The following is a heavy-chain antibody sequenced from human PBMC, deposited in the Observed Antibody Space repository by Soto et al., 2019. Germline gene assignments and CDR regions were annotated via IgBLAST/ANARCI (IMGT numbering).Heavy chain of an antibody. J-gene: IGHJ4*01. CDR2: ISDDGKTQ. CDR3: VIGGYKTGWPPFDH. CDR1: SFRFSAYG. D-gene: IGHD6-19*01. Sequence: QVKLVDFGGAVVQSGRSLRLSCTASSFRFSAYGMHWVRQAPGKGLEWVALISDDGKTQFFTESVEGRFTISRDNSRNTLYLQLNRLRPEDTAVYYCVIGGYKTGWPPFDHWGHGTRVTVSS. V-gene: IGHV3-30*03.